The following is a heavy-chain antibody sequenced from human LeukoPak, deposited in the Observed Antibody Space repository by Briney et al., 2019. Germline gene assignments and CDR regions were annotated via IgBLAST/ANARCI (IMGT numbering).Heavy chain of an antibody. CDR3: AKGYCNSPRCHLDY. J-gene: IGHJ4*02. Sequence: PGRSLRLSCAASGFTFSGYGMHWVRQAPGKGLEWVAVISYDGSYKYSADSVKGRFAISRDNSKNTLYLQMNSLRAEDTAVYYGAKGYCNSPRCHLDYWGQGTLVTVSS. D-gene: IGHD2-2*01. CDR2: ISYDGSYK. CDR1: GFTFSGYG. V-gene: IGHV3-30*18.